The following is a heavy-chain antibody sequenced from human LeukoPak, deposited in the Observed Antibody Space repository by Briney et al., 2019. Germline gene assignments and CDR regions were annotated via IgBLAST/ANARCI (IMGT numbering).Heavy chain of an antibody. Sequence: PGGSLRLSCEASGLTFNIYSMSWVRQAPGKGLEWVSSISPSGASTFHAESVKGRFTISRDNAKRSLYFQMNTLGGDDTAVYYCVRDYLGESGAGGPWGQGTLVTVSS. CDR3: VRDYLGESGAGGP. CDR2: ISPSGAST. V-gene: IGHV3-21*01. D-gene: IGHD3-10*01. J-gene: IGHJ5*02. CDR1: GLTFNIYS.